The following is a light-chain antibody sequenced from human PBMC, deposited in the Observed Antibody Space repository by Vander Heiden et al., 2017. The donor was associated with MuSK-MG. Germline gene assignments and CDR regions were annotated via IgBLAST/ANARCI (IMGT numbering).Light chain of an antibody. CDR2: DAS. V-gene: IGKV1-5*01. CDR3: QQYNTYPST. J-gene: IGKJ2*01. CDR1: QSISSW. Sequence: DIQMTQSPSTLSASVGDRVTITCRASQSISSWLAWYQQKPGEAPKFLIYDASSLESGVPSRFSGSGSGTEFTLTISSLQPDDFATYYCQQYNTYPSTFGQGTKLXIK.